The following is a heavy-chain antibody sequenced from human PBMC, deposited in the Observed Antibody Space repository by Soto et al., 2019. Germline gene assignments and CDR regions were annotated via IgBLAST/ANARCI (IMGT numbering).Heavy chain of an antibody. CDR2: IYWDGDQ. Sequence: QITLKESGPTLVKPTQTLTLTCTFSGFSLSSYEVSVGWIRQPPGKALEWLALIYWDGDQSYSPSLRSRLTITKDTSNTQGVLTMTNMDPVDTATYYCLHIARKTDPPTWGQGYQVTVS. CDR1: GFSLSSYEVS. J-gene: IGHJ4*02. V-gene: IGHV2-5*02. CDR3: LHIARKTDPPT. D-gene: IGHD5-12*01.